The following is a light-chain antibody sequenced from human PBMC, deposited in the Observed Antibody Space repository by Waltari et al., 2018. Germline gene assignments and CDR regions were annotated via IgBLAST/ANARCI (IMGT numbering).Light chain of an antibody. V-gene: IGLV1-44*01. Sequence: QSVLTQPPSVSGTPGQRVTISCSGSNSNIGKNTVNWYQQLPGTAPQLLGFRNDQRPSGVPDRFAASRSGTSASLAISGLQFDDEADYYCATWDDSLNGWVFGGGTRLTVL. CDR2: RND. CDR3: ATWDDSLNGWV. J-gene: IGLJ3*02. CDR1: NSNIGKNT.